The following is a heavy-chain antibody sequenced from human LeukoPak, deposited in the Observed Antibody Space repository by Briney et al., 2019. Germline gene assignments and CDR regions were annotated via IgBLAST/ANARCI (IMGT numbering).Heavy chain of an antibody. D-gene: IGHD5-12*01. CDR1: GYTFTGYY. J-gene: IGHJ4*02. CDR2: MNPKNGNT. Sequence: ASVKVSCKASGYTFTGYYMHWVRQATGQGLEWMGWMNPKNGNTGYAQKFQGRVNLTRNTSISTAYMELSSLTFEDTAVYYCARGARKGGLYSGYGSNFDYWGQGTLATVSS. CDR3: ARGARKGGLYSGYGSNFDY. V-gene: IGHV1-8*02.